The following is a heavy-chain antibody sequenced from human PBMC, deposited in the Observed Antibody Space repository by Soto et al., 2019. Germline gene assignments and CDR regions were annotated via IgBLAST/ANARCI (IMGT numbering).Heavy chain of an antibody. CDR3: SNTTGATYNLHGMDV. CDR2: VMPIFSTA. J-gene: IGHJ6*01. V-gene: IGHV1-69*01. CDR1: GGSFNSHA. Sequence: QVQLVQSRAEEKKPGVSVNVSCKASGGSFNSHAFSWVRQAPGQGLDWLGGVMPIFSTANYAQKFQGRGTITADESMSRIYIELSILTPEDTDIYYCSNTTGATYNLHGMDVWGPGTTVTVSS. D-gene: IGHD1-1*01.